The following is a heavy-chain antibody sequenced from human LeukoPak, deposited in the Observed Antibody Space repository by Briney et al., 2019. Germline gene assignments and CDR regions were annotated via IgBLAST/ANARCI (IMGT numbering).Heavy chain of an antibody. CDR3: ARHVEIAVAGPIEY. CDR1: GASISNSRDY. V-gene: IGHV4-39*01. J-gene: IGHJ4*02. CDR2: IFFSGST. Sequence: SETLSLTCTVSGASISNSRDYWGWIRQPPGKGLEWIGSIFFSGSTYYNPSLKSRAAISVDSSNNQFSLKLSSVTAADTAFYYCARHVEIAVAGPIEYWGQGTLVPVSS. D-gene: IGHD6-19*01.